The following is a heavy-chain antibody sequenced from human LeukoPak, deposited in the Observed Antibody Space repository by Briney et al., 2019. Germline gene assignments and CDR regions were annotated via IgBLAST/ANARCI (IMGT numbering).Heavy chain of an antibody. V-gene: IGHV4-31*03. Sequence: SESLSLTCTVSGWSISSGGYYWSWIRQHPGKGLEWIAYIFYTGITYYNPSLKSRVSISVDTSKNQFSLRLSSVTAADTAVYYCARGDGDYVFVYWGQGTLVTVSS. CDR3: ARGDGDYVFVY. D-gene: IGHD4-17*01. CDR1: GWSISSGGYY. CDR2: IFYTGIT. J-gene: IGHJ4*02.